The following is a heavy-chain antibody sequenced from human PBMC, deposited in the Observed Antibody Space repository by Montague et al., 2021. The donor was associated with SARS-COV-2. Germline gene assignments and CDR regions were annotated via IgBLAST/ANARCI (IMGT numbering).Heavy chain of an antibody. CDR3: ARHSGRDTSVGVVIIFDAFDI. D-gene: IGHD3-3*01. V-gene: IGHV4-39*01. CDR2: IYYSGRT. Sequence: SETLSLTCTVSGGSISSSNYYWGWIRQPPGKGLEWIGSIYYSGRTYYTPSLKSRVTISVDTSKIQFSLRLSSVTAADTAVYYCARHSGRDTSVGVVIIFDAFDIWGQGTMVTVSS. J-gene: IGHJ3*02. CDR1: GGSISSSNYY.